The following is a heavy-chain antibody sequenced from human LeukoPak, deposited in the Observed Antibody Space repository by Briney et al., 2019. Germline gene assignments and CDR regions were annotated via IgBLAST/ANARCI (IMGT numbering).Heavy chain of an antibody. Sequence: GGSLRLSCAASGFTFSSYSMNWVRQAPGKGLEWVSYISSSSSTIYYADSVKGRFTISRDNAKNSLYLQMNSLRAEDTAVYYCARGGSCSSTSCYPSWFDPWGQGTLVTVSS. CDR3: ARGGSCSSTSCYPSWFDP. V-gene: IGHV3-48*01. CDR1: GFTFSSYS. D-gene: IGHD2-2*01. CDR2: ISSSSSTI. J-gene: IGHJ5*02.